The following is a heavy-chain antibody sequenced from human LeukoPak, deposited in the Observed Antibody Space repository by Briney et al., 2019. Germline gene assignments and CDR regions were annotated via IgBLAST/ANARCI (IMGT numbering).Heavy chain of an antibody. Sequence: ASVKVSCKASGYTFTSYGISWVRQAPGQGLEWMGWISAYNGNTNYAQKFQGRVTMTRDTSISTAYLELSRLRSDDTAVYYCARGYDILTGSFDYWGQGTLVTVSS. J-gene: IGHJ4*02. CDR1: GYTFTSYG. CDR2: ISAYNGNT. CDR3: ARGYDILTGSFDY. V-gene: IGHV1-18*01. D-gene: IGHD3-9*01.